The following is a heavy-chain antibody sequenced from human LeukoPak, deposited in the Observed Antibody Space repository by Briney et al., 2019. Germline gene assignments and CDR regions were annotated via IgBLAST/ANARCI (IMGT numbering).Heavy chain of an antibody. J-gene: IGHJ4*02. Sequence: GGSLRLSCAASGFTFSSYGMNWVRQAPGKGLEWVSYISSSRSYIYYTDSVKGRFTISRDNAKNSLYLQMNSLRAEDTAVYYCARDVDSSSSRVCDYWGQGTLVTVSS. D-gene: IGHD6-6*01. CDR1: GFTFSSYG. CDR3: ARDVDSSSSRVCDY. V-gene: IGHV3-21*05. CDR2: ISSSRSYI.